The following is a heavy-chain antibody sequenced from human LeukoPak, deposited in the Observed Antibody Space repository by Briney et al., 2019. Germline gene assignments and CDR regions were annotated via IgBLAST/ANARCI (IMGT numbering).Heavy chain of an antibody. CDR2: FDAEEDKT. V-gene: IGHV1-24*01. CDR1: GCPLAELS. D-gene: IGHD1-1*01. J-gene: IGHJ4*02. CDR3: ATDMGNETTWSDY. Sequence: ASVKVSCKVSGCPLAELSIHWVRQTHARGLEWMGGFDAEEDKTIYAQRFEARVTMTEDTATATAHLEMHSLTSDDTGVYYCATDMGNETTWSDYWGQGTLVVVSS.